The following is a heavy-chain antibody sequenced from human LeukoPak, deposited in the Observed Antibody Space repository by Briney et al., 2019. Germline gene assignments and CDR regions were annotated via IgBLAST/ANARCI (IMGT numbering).Heavy chain of an antibody. CDR2: IYYSGST. CDR3: ARKTSSSWFFDY. D-gene: IGHD6-13*01. Sequence: SETLSLTCTVSGGSISSYHWSWIRQPPGKGLEWIGYIYYSGSTNYNPSLKSRVTISVDTSKNQFSLKLTSVTAADTAVYYCARKTSSSWFFDYWGQGTLVPVSS. CDR1: GGSISSYH. V-gene: IGHV4-59*01. J-gene: IGHJ4*02.